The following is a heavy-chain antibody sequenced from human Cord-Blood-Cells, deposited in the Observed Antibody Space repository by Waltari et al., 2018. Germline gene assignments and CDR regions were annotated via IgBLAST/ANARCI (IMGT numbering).Heavy chain of an antibody. Sequence: QVQLVQSGAEVKKPGASVKVSCKASGYTFTSYYMHWVRQAPGQGLEGMGIINTRGGSTSKGTKFQCMVTMTRDTATSTFYMEVSSLGSEDTAGYYGARRGPRTGDRGGPQYYVDYWRQGPLGTVSS. CDR2: INTRGGST. CDR3: ARRGPRTGDRGGPQYYVDY. CDR1: GYTFTSYY. J-gene: IGHJ4*02. D-gene: IGHD7-27*01. V-gene: IGHV1-46*01.